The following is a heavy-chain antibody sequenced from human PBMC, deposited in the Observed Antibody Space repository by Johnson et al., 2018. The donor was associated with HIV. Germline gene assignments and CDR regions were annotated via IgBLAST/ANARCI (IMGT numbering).Heavy chain of an antibody. J-gene: IGHJ3*02. V-gene: IGHV3-23*04. CDR3: ANFYTDNTLGLFGAFDI. CDR2: FTANDGVT. Sequence: VQLVESGGGLVQPGGSLRLSCAASGFTFSSYDMHWVRQATGKGLEWVSGFTANDGVTYYADSVKGRFTISRDNSKNTLYLQMNSLRAEDTAVYYCANFYTDNTLGLFGAFDIWGQGTMVTVSS. D-gene: IGHD1-1*01. CDR1: GFTFSSYD.